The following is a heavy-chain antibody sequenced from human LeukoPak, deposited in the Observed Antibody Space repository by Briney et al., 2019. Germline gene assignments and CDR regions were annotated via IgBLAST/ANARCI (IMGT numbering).Heavy chain of an antibody. CDR1: GGSFSGCY. V-gene: IGHV4-34*01. Sequence: SETLSLTCAGYGGSFSGCYWSGIRQPPGKGLEGIGEINHSGSTNYNPSLKRRVTISVDTSKNQFSLKLSSVTAADTAVYYCARAYDSSGSDAFDIWGQGTMVTVSS. CDR3: ARAYDSSGSDAFDI. J-gene: IGHJ3*02. CDR2: INHSGST. D-gene: IGHD3-22*01.